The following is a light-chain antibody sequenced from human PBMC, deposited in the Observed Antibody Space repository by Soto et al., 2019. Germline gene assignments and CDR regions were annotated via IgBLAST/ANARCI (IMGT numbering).Light chain of an antibody. CDR1: QAITNF. J-gene: IGKJ4*01. CDR2: AAS. V-gene: IGKV1-9*01. CDR3: QQLNSYPLT. Sequence: DIQLTQSPSFRSASVGDRVTFPCRAIQAITNFLAWYQQNPGEAPKLMIYAASTLQSGVPSRFSGSGSGTEFTLIISRLQPEDSATNYCQQLNSYPLTFGEGPKVEIK.